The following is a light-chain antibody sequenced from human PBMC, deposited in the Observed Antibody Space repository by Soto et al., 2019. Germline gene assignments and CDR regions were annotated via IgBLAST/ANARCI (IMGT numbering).Light chain of an antibody. CDR2: DAS. J-gene: IGKJ1*01. CDR3: QQRSNWPVT. CDR1: QSVSSY. V-gene: IGKV3-11*01. Sequence: EIVLTQSPATLSLSPGEGATLSCRASQSVSSYLAWYQQKPGLAPMLLIYDASNRATGIPARFSGSGSGTDFTLIISSLEPEDFAVYYCQQRSNWPVTFGLGTKVEV.